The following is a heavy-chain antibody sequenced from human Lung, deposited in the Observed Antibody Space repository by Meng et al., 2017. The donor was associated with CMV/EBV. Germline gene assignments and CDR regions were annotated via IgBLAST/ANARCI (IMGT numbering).Heavy chain of an antibody. D-gene: IGHD5-18*01. J-gene: IGHJ6*02. V-gene: IGHV3-48*03. Sequence: GESXKISCAASRFTFSSYEMNWVRQAPGKGLEWVSYISSSGSTIYYADSVKGRFTISRDNAKNSLYLQMNSLRAEDTAVYYCARDPSGYSYGSHGYYYGMDDWGQGTXVTGSS. CDR3: ARDPSGYSYGSHGYYYGMDD. CDR1: RFTFSSYE. CDR2: ISSSGSTI.